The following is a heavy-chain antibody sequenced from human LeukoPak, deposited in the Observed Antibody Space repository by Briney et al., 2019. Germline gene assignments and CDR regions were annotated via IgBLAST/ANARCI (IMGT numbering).Heavy chain of an antibody. Sequence: PSQTLSLTCTVSGGSISGNYYWSWIRQHPGEGLEWIGYIHDGGNSDYNSSLKSRVLISVDTSKNQFSLRLSSVAAADTAVYYCACGSNNWYNWFDPWGQGTLVTVSS. V-gene: IGHV4-31*03. CDR3: ACGSNNWYNWFDP. J-gene: IGHJ5*02. D-gene: IGHD1-1*01. CDR2: IHDGGNS. CDR1: GGSISGNYY.